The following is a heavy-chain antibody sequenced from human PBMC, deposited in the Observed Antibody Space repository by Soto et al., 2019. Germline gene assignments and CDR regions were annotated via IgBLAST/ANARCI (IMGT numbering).Heavy chain of an antibody. CDR3: ARRNSGWYFDL. D-gene: IGHD4-4*01. V-gene: IGHV3-23*01. CDR2: ISGSGDST. Sequence: EVQLLESGGGLVQPGGSLRLSCAASGFTFSSYAMNWVLQAPGKGLQWVSVISGSGDSTYYADSVKGRFTISRDNSKNPLYLQMNSLRAEDTAVYYCARRNSGWYFDLWGRGTLVTVSS. CDR1: GFTFSSYA. J-gene: IGHJ2*01.